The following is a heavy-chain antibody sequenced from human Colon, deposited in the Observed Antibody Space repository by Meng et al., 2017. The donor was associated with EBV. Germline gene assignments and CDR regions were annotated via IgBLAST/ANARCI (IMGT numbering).Heavy chain of an antibody. CDR2: IYHYGGT. J-gene: IGHJ4*02. V-gene: IGHV4-34*01. CDR3: ARCAFIDSYGFNH. D-gene: IGHD5-18*01. Sequence: QEHVQQWGAGLLKPSETLSLNGAVYGGSFSGYYWTWIRQPPGKGLEWIGEIYHYGGTNYNPSLKSRVTISVDKSKNQISLKLTSVTAADTAVYYCARCAFIDSYGFNHWGQGTLVTVSS. CDR1: GGSFSGYY.